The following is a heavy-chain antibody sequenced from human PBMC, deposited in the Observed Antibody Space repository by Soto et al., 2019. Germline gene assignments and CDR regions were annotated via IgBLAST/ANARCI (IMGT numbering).Heavy chain of an antibody. J-gene: IGHJ4*02. D-gene: IGHD3-16*02. CDR3: ARTRETYYDYVWGSYRSPYYFDY. CDR2: ISSSSSYI. V-gene: IGHV3-21*01. Sequence: GGSLRLSCAASGFTFSSYSMNWVRQAPGKGLEWVSSISSSSSYIYYADSVKGRFTISRDNAKNSLYLQMNSLRAEDTAVYYCARTRETYYDYVWGSYRSPYYFDYWGQGTLVTVSS. CDR1: GFTFSSYS.